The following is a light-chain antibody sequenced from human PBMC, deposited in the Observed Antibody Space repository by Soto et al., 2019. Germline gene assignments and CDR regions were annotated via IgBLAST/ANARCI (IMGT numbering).Light chain of an antibody. Sequence: DIQMTQSPPTLSASVGDRVTITCRAGQSISSRLAWYQQKPGRAPKLLIYKASSLESGVPSRFSGSGSGTEFTLTISSLQPDDFATYYCQQYNSYSSFGPGTKVDI. J-gene: IGKJ3*01. V-gene: IGKV1-5*03. CDR2: KAS. CDR1: QSISSR. CDR3: QQYNSYSS.